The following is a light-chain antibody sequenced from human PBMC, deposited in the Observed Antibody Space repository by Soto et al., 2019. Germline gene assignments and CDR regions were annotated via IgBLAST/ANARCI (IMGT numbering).Light chain of an antibody. CDR2: LEGSGSY. J-gene: IGLJ2*01. CDR1: SGHSSYI. V-gene: IGLV4-60*03. CDR3: ETWDSNTIVV. Sequence: QPVLTQSSSASASLGSSVKLTCTLSSGHSSYIIAWHQQQPGKAPRYLMKLEGSGSYNKGSGVPDRFSGSSSGADRYLTISNLQSEDEADYYCETWDSNTIVVFSGGTKLTVL.